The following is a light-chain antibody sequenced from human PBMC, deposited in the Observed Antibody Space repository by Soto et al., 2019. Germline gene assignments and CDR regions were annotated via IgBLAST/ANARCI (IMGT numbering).Light chain of an antibody. Sequence: EIVLTQSPATLSLSPGERATLSCRASQSVSSYLAWYQQKPGQAPRLLIYDASNWATGIPARFSGSGSGTDFTLTISSLEPEDFAVYYCQQRSNWPVYTFGQGTKLEIK. V-gene: IGKV3-11*01. CDR2: DAS. CDR3: QQRSNWPVYT. J-gene: IGKJ2*01. CDR1: QSVSSY.